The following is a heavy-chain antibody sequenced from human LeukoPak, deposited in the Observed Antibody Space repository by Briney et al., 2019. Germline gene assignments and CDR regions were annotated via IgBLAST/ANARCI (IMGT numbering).Heavy chain of an antibody. D-gene: IGHD3-16*01. V-gene: IGHV3-74*03. Sequence: PGGSLRLSCAASGFTFSNYWTHWVRQAPGKGLAWVSRINSDGGSTKYADSVKGRFTISRDNAENTLYLQMNSLRAEDTAVYYCARDLGYYYYYMDVWGKGTTVTVSS. CDR2: INSDGGST. CDR3: ARDLGYYYYYMDV. CDR1: GFTFSNYW. J-gene: IGHJ6*03.